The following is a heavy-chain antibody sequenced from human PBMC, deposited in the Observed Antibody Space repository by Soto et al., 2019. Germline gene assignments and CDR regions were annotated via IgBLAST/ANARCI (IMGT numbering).Heavy chain of an antibody. D-gene: IGHD4-17*01. CDR2: IYYSGST. J-gene: IGHJ4*02. Sequence: PSETLSLTCTVSGGSISSGGYYWSWIRQHPGKGLEWIGYIYYSGSTYYNPSLKSRVTISVDTSKNQFSLKLSSVTAADTAVYYCARAADYGDYRAFDYWGQGTLVTVSS. CDR1: GGSISSGGYY. CDR3: ARAADYGDYRAFDY. V-gene: IGHV4-31*03.